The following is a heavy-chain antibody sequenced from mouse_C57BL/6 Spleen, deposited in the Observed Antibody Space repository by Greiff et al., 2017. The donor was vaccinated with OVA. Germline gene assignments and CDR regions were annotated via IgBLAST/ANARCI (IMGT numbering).Heavy chain of an antibody. V-gene: IGHV2-2*01. Sequence: QVQLQQSGPGLVQPSQSLSITCTASGFSFTSYGVHWVRQSPGKGLEWLGVICSGGSTDYNAAFISRMNIRKDKTKSQVFFKMNRRQADDTAIYYCARGGGYYGYFDVWGTGTTVTVSS. CDR3: ARGGGYYGYFDV. CDR1: GFSFTSYG. CDR2: ICSGGST. D-gene: IGHD2-2*01. J-gene: IGHJ1*03.